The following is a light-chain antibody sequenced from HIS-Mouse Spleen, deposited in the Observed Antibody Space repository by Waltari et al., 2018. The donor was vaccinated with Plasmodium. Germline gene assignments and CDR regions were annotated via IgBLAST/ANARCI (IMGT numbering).Light chain of an antibody. V-gene: IGLV2-23*03. Sequence: QSALTQPASVSGSPGPSITISCTGTSSDVGSYNIVSCYQQHPGKAPKLMIYEGSKRPSGVSNRFSGSKSGNTASLTISGLQAEDEADYYCCSYAGSSTFVFGGGTKLTVL. J-gene: IGLJ3*02. CDR2: EGS. CDR3: CSYAGSSTFV. CDR1: SSDVGSYNI.